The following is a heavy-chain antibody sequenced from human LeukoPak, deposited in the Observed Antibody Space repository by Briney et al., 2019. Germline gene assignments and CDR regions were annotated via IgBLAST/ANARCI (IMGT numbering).Heavy chain of an antibody. CDR3: AASRITIFGVVIPSFDP. Sequence: ASVKVSCKASGYTFTSYDINWVRQATGQGLEWMGWMNPNSGNTGYAQKFQGRVTITRNTSISTAYMELSSLRSEDTAVYYCAASRITIFGVVIPSFDPWGQGTLVTVSS. CDR1: GYTFTSYD. J-gene: IGHJ5*02. CDR2: MNPNSGNT. V-gene: IGHV1-8*03. D-gene: IGHD3-3*01.